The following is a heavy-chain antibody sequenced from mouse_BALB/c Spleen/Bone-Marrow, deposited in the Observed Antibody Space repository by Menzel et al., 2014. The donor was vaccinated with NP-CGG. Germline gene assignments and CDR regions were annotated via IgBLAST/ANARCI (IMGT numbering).Heavy chain of an antibody. CDR3: AREEYGQKVYAMDY. CDR1: VFTFSSYA. Sequence: DVKLVESGGGLVKPGGSLKLSCAASVFTFSSYAMSWVRQTPEKRLEWVASISSGGSTYYPDSVKGRFTISRDNARNILYLQMSSLRSEDTAMYYCAREEYGQKVYAMDYWGQGTSVTVSS. J-gene: IGHJ4*01. D-gene: IGHD2-10*02. V-gene: IGHV5-6-5*01. CDR2: ISSGGST.